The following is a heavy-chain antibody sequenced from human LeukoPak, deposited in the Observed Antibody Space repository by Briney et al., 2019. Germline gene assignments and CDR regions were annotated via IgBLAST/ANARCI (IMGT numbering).Heavy chain of an antibody. D-gene: IGHD3-22*01. Sequence: GGSLRLSFAASGFTFSSYAMGWVRQAPGKGLEWVSAISGSGGSTYYADSVKGRFTISRDNSKNTLYLQMNSLRAEDTAVYYCAKVTAYYYDSSGYLDYWGQGTLVTVSS. V-gene: IGHV3-23*01. J-gene: IGHJ4*02. CDR1: GFTFSSYA. CDR3: AKVTAYYYDSSGYLDY. CDR2: ISGSGGST.